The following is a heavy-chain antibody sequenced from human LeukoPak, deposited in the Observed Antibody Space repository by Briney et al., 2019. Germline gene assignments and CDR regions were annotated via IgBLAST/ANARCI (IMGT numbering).Heavy chain of an antibody. D-gene: IGHD3-22*01. V-gene: IGHV4-34*01. J-gene: IGHJ4*02. Sequence: SETLSLTCAVYGGSFSGYYWSWIRLPPGKGLEWIGEINHSGSTNYNPSLKSRVTISVDTSKNQFSLKLSSVTAADTAVYYCARGKDYYDSSGHFPYWGQGTLVTVSS. CDR1: GGSFSGYY. CDR2: INHSGST. CDR3: ARGKDYYDSSGHFPY.